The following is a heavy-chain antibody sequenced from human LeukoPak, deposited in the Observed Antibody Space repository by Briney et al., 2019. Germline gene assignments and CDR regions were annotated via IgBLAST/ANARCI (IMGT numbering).Heavy chain of an antibody. CDR1: GYSFTSYW. Sequence: GESLKISCKGSGYSFTSYWIGWVCQMPGKGLEWMGIIYPGDSDTRYSPSFQGQVTISADKSISTAYLQWSSLKASDTAMYYCARLRRQQLVQGYFDYWGQGTLVTVSS. V-gene: IGHV5-51*01. CDR3: ARLRRQQLVQGYFDY. J-gene: IGHJ4*02. D-gene: IGHD6-13*01. CDR2: IYPGDSDT.